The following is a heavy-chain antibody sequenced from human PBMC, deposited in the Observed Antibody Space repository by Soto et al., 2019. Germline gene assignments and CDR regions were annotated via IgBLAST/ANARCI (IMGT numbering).Heavy chain of an antibody. CDR3: ARHAAYDSVWGKSDGSDY. CDR1: GGSISSNSYY. V-gene: IGHV4-39*01. Sequence: PSDKLSLTCTVFGGSISSNSYYWDWIRKPPGKGLEWIRSMYYSGATYHNPSLQSRVTISVDTSKNQFSLHLSSVTAADTAVYYCARHAAYDSVWGKSDGSDYWGQGTLVT. CDR2: MYYSGAT. D-gene: IGHD3-16*01. J-gene: IGHJ4*02.